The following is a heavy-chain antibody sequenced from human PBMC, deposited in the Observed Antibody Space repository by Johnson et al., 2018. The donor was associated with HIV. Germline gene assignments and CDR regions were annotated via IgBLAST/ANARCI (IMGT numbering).Heavy chain of an antibody. CDR3: AREGEGYSSSWYDALDI. V-gene: IGHV3-30*03. Sequence: QVQLVESGGGVVQPGRSLRLSCAVSGFTFSSYGMHWVRRAPGKGLEWVAVISYDGSNKYYADSVRGRFTISRDNSKNTLYLQMNSLRAEDTAVYYCAREGEGYSSSWYDALDIWGQGTMVTVSS. CDR1: GFTFSSYG. D-gene: IGHD6-13*01. CDR2: ISYDGSNK. J-gene: IGHJ3*02.